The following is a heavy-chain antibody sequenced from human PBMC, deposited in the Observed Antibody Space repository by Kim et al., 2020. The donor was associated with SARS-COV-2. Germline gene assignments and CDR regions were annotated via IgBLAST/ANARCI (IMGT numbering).Heavy chain of an antibody. Sequence: GGSLRLSCAASGFTFSSYGMHWVRQAPGKGLEWVAVIWYDGSNKYYADSVKGRFTISRDNSKNTLYLQMNSLRAEDTAVYYCARDPQGGFGELSGWGQGTLVTVSS. CDR1: GFTFSSYG. D-gene: IGHD3-10*01. CDR3: ARDPQGGFGELSG. J-gene: IGHJ4*02. V-gene: IGHV3-33*01. CDR2: IWYDGSNK.